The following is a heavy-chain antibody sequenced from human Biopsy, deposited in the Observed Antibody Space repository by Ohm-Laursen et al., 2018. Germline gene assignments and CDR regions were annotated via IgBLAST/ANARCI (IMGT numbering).Heavy chain of an antibody. CDR3: ARDALGGGSYRFFY. D-gene: IGHD1-26*01. J-gene: IGHJ4*02. CDR2: IIPIFGTA. Sequence: SSVNVSCKVSGGTFTNYAISWVRQAPGQGLEWMGGIIPIFGTANYAQKFQGRVTITADESTSTAYMELSSLRSDDTAVYYCARDALGGGSYRFFYWGQGSLVTVSS. CDR1: GGTFTNYA. V-gene: IGHV1-69*01.